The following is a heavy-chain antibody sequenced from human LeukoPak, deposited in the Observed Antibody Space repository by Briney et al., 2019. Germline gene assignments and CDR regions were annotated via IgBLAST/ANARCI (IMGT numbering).Heavy chain of an antibody. CDR1: GGSISGYY. V-gene: IGHV4-59*01. D-gene: IGHD6-13*01. Sequence: PSETLSLTCTVSGGSISGYYWSWIQQPPGKGLEWIGYIYYSGSTNYNPSLKSRVTISVDTSKNQFSLKLSSVTAADTAVYYCARESIAAANSYWYFDLWGRGTLVTVSS. J-gene: IGHJ2*01. CDR2: IYYSGST. CDR3: ARESIAAANSYWYFDL.